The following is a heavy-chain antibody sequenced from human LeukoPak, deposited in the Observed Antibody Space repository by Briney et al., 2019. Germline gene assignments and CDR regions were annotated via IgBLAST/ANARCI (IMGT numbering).Heavy chain of an antibody. CDR3: ARSNWGLVAFDI. V-gene: IGHV4-59*01. Sequence: SETLSLTCIVSGGSISSYYWSWIRQPPGKGLEWIGYIYYSGSTKYNPSLKSRVTLSVDKSKNQFSLKLRSVTAADTAVYYCARSNWGLVAFDIWGQGTMVTVSS. CDR1: GGSISSYY. D-gene: IGHD7-27*01. J-gene: IGHJ3*02. CDR2: IYYSGST.